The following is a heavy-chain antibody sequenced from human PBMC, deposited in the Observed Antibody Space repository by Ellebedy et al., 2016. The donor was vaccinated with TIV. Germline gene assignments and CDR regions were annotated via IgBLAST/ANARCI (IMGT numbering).Heavy chain of an antibody. CDR1: GSPSSTNS. CDR2: ISSSSSYI. J-gene: IGHJ6*02. V-gene: IGHV3-21*01. D-gene: IGHD2-2*01. Sequence: GGSLRLXCTASGSPSSTNSLHWIRRAPGKGREGVPSISSSSSYIYYAGSVKGRFTISRDNAKNSLYLQMNSLRAEDTAVYYCARDHPGVPAAMLEGSYYYYYGMDVWGQGTTVTVSS. CDR3: ARDHPGVPAAMLEGSYYYYYGMDV.